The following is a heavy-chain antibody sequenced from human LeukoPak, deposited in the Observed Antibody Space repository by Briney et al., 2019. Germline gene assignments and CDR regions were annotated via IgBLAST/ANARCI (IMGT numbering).Heavy chain of an antibody. Sequence: ASVNVSCKASGYTFTGYYMHWVRQAPGQGLEWMGRINPDSGGTNYAQKFQGRVAMTRDTSISTAYMELSRLTSDDTAVYYCAKLGYCSGGSCYAIDYWGQGTLVTVSS. J-gene: IGHJ4*02. V-gene: IGHV1-2*06. CDR1: GYTFTGYY. CDR2: INPDSGGT. D-gene: IGHD2-15*01. CDR3: AKLGYCSGGSCYAIDY.